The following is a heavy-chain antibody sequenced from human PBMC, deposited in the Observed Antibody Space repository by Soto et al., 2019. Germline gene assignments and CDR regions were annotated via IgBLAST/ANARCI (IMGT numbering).Heavy chain of an antibody. CDR3: ARVRRGRGAVAGPTFDY. D-gene: IGHD6-19*01. CDR1: GYTFTGYY. Sequence: ASVKVSCKASGYTFTGYYMHWVRQAPGQGLEWMGWINPNSGSTNYAQKFQGRVTMTRDTSISTAYMELSRLRSDDTAVYYCARVRRGRGAVAGPTFDYWGQGTLVTVSS. CDR2: INPNSGST. J-gene: IGHJ4*02. V-gene: IGHV1-2*02.